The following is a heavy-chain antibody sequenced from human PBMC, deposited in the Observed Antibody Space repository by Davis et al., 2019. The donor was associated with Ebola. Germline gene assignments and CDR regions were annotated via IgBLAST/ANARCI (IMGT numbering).Heavy chain of an antibody. D-gene: IGHD3-10*01. V-gene: IGHV3-73*01. Sequence: GGSLRLSCAASGFTFSNAWMNWVRQASGKGLEWVGRIRSKANSYATAYAASVKGRFTISRDDSKNTAYLQMNSLKTEDTAVYYCSAWITMVQGVIGRNGMDVWGQGTTVTVSS. CDR2: IRSKANSYAT. CDR1: GFTFSNAW. CDR3: SAWITMVQGVIGRNGMDV. J-gene: IGHJ6*02.